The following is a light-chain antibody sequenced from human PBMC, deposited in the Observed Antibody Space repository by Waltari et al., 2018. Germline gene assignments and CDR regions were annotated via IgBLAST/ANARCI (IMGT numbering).Light chain of an antibody. V-gene: IGLV2-14*03. CDR1: SSDIGGYNS. J-gene: IGLJ1*01. CDR2: DVS. Sequence: QSALTQPASVSGSPGQSITISCPGTSSDIGGYNSVSWYQPHPGKAPKLMIYDVSNRPSGVSNRFSGFKSGNTASLTISGLQAEDEADYYCTSYRSSSTLPYVFGTGTKVTVL. CDR3: TSYRSSSTLPYV.